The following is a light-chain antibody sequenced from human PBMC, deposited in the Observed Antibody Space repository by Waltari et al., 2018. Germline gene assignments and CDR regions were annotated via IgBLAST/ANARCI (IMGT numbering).Light chain of an antibody. CDR3: QSFDSSLSGSM. CDR2: GDN. Sequence: QSVLTQPPSLSGAPGQRVTISCTGSNSNIGTGYDVHWYQQFPGTAPKLLIYGDNSRQSGVPDRFSGSKSGTSASLAITGLQAEDEAVYYCQSFDSSLSGSMFGGGTKLTVL. CDR1: NSNIGTGYD. J-gene: IGLJ3*02. V-gene: IGLV1-40*01.